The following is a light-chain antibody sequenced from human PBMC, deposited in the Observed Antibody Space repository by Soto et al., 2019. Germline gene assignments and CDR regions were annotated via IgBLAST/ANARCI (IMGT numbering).Light chain of an antibody. Sequence: EIVMTQSPATLSVSPWTRATLSCRATQSISSNLAWYQQKPGQAPRVLIYGASTRASSFPARFSGSGSGADFTLTISSLQSEDFAVYYCQQYNNWPWTFGQGTKVDIK. J-gene: IGKJ1*01. CDR3: QQYNNWPWT. CDR2: GAS. CDR1: QSISSN. V-gene: IGKV3-15*01.